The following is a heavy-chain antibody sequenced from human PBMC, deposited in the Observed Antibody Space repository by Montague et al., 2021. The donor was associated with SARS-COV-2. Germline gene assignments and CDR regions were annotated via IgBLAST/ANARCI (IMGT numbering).Heavy chain of an antibody. D-gene: IGHD2-21*01. V-gene: IGHV3-48*03. CDR2: ISSSGGGSTK. Sequence: SLRFSCAASGFIFSSYGMNWVRQAPGKGLEWISYISSSGGGSTKHYTDSVKGRFTISRDNAKNSLYLQMNSLRVEDTAIYYCARDRDWDDWCGMDVWGQGTTVTVSS. J-gene: IGHJ6*02. CDR3: ARDRDWDDWCGMDV. CDR1: GFIFSSYG.